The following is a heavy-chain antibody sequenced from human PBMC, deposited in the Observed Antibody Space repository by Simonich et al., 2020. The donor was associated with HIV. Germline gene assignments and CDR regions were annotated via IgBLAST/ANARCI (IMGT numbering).Heavy chain of an antibody. V-gene: IGHV4-39*01. Sequence: QLQLQESGPGLVKPSETLSLTCTVSGGSISSSNYHWGWIRQPPGKGLEWIGSIDYSGSTSYHPSHKSRVTISVDTSKNQFSLRLSSVTAADTAVYYCARVGGGSGWLHYYYYYMDVWGKGTTVTVSS. J-gene: IGHJ6*03. CDR2: IDYSGST. CDR3: ARVGGGSGWLHYYYYYMDV. D-gene: IGHD6-19*01. CDR1: GGSISSSNYH.